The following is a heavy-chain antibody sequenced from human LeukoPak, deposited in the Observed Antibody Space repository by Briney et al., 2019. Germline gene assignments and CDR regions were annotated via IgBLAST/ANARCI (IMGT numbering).Heavy chain of an antibody. J-gene: IGHJ6*03. V-gene: IGHV1-8*01. D-gene: IGHD6-13*01. CDR3: ARAGADSSSWYRYCYYYMDV. CDR2: MNPNSGNT. Sequence: ASVKVSCKASGYTFTSYDINWVRQATGQGLEWMGWMNPNSGNTGYAQKFQGRVTMTRNTSISTAYMELSSLRSEDTAVYYCARAGADSSSWYRYCYYYMDVWGKGTTVTVSS. CDR1: GYTFTSYD.